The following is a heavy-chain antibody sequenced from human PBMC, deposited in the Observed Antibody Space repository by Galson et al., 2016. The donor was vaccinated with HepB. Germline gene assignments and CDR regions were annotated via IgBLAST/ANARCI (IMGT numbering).Heavy chain of an antibody. D-gene: IGHD3-16*01. CDR3: ASHSASWGSRGFFDR. J-gene: IGHJ2*01. Sequence: QSGAEVKKPGESLRISCQGSGYTFTNYWISWVRQLPGKGLEWMGRLDPRDSYIDYSPSFQGHITISPDKSINTAYLQWSSLKASDTDLYLCASHSASWGSRGFFDRWGRGSLGAVSS. CDR1: GYTFTNYW. CDR2: LDPRDSYI. V-gene: IGHV5-10-1*01.